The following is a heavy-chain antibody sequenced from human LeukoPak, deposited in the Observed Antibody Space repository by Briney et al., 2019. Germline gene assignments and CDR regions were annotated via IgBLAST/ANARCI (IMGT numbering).Heavy chain of an antibody. Sequence: GASVKVSCKASGYTFTGYYMHWVRQAPGQGLEWMGWINPNSGGTNYAQKFQGRVTMARDTSISTAYMELSRLRSDDTAVYYCASTPRGRYGLLWTDWGQGTLVTVSS. D-gene: IGHD3-16*01. CDR1: GYTFTGYY. J-gene: IGHJ4*02. V-gene: IGHV1-2*02. CDR3: ASTPRGRYGLLWTD. CDR2: INPNSGGT.